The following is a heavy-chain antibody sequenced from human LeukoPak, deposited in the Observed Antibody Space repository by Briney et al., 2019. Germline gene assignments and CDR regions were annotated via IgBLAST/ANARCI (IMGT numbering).Heavy chain of an antibody. V-gene: IGHV3-23*01. J-gene: IGHJ4*02. CDR3: AKDPRPYNMIIVALDY. Sequence: PGGSLRLSCEASGFTFSRYGMSWVRQAPGKGLEWVSAISGSDGDTYYADSVKGRFTISRDNSKNTLYLQLNSLRAEDTALYYCAKDPRPYNMIIVALDYWGQGTLVTVPS. CDR2: ISGSDGDT. CDR1: GFTFSRYG. D-gene: IGHD3-22*01.